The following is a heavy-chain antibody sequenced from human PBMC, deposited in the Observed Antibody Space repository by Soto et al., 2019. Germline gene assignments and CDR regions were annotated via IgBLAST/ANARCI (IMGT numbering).Heavy chain of an antibody. V-gene: IGHV4-30-2*01. D-gene: IGHD2-8*02. CDR2: IDVSGST. J-gene: IGHJ4*02. Sequence: SETLSLTCAVSGGSITSGGFSWSWIRQPLGKGLQWMGYIDVSGSTYYNPSLKSRVTISIDRSKNRFSLNLNTVTAADTAMFYCARVNGGVLDYWGQGTQVTVSS. CDR1: GGSITSGGFS. CDR3: ARVNGGVLDY.